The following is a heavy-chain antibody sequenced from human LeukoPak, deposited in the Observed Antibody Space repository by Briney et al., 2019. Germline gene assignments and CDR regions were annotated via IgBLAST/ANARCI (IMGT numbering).Heavy chain of an antibody. CDR1: GFTFSSYG. CDR3: ARGPYSSSWYPYYFDY. CDR2: IWYDGSNK. J-gene: IGHJ4*02. Sequence: GGSLRLSCAASGFTFSSYGMHWVRQAPGKGLEWVAVIWYDGSNKYYADSVKGRFTISRDNSKNTLYLQMNSLRAEDTAVYYCARGPYSSSWYPYYFDYWGQGTLVTVSS. V-gene: IGHV3-33*01. D-gene: IGHD6-13*01.